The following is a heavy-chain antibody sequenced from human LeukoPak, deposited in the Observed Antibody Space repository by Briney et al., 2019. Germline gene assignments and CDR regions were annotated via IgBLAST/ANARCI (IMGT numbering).Heavy chain of an antibody. V-gene: IGHV3-23*01. CDR3: AKARGYSYGYPGDFDY. Sequence: GGSLRLSCAASGFTFSSYAMSWVRQAPGKGLEWVSAISGSGGSTYYADSVKGRFTISGDNSKSTLYLQMNSLRAEDTAVYYCAKARGYSYGYPGDFDYWGQGTLVTVSS. CDR1: GFTFSSYA. J-gene: IGHJ4*02. D-gene: IGHD5-18*01. CDR2: ISGSGGST.